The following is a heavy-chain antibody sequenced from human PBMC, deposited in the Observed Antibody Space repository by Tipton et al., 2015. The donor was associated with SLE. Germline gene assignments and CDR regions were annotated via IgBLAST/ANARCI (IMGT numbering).Heavy chain of an antibody. D-gene: IGHD6-13*01. CDR3: AKDQGGAAAE. J-gene: IGHJ4*02. CDR1: GFTFDDYT. V-gene: IGHV3-43*01. Sequence: AASGFTFDDYTMHWVRQAPGKGLEWVSLISWDGGSTYYADSVKGRFTISRDNSKNSLYLQMNSLRTEDTALYYCAKDQGGAAAEWGQGTQVTVSS. CDR2: ISWDGGST.